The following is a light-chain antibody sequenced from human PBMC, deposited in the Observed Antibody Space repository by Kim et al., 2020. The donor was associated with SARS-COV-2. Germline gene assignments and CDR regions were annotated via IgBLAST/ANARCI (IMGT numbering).Light chain of an antibody. Sequence: PGERATPTCRASQSVSSRLAWYQHNPGQAPRLPIYDATHGATGIPARFSGGGSGTDFTLAISSLGPDDFAVCYCQQRSNWPPLYTFGQGTRLEI. CDR2: DAT. J-gene: IGKJ2*01. CDR3: QQRSNWPPLYT. CDR1: QSVSSR. V-gene: IGKV3-11*01.